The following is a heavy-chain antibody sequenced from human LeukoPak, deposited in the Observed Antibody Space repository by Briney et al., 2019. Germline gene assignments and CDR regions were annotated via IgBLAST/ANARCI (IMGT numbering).Heavy chain of an antibody. J-gene: IGHJ4*01. V-gene: IGHV4-39*07. CDR1: GGSISSSSYY. D-gene: IGHD6-13*01. Sequence: PSETLSLTCTVSGGSISSSSYYWGWIRQPPGKGLEWIGNIYYSGSTYYNPSLESRVTMSVDTSKNQFSPRMSSVNAADTAVYYCARDILATSIAAPYYWGRGTLVTVSS. CDR2: IYYSGST. CDR3: ARDILATSIAAPYY.